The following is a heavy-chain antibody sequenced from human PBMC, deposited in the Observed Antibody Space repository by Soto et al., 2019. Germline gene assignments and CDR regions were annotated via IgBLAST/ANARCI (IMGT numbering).Heavy chain of an antibody. CDR2: IYASGSP. J-gene: IGHJ4*02. V-gene: IGHV4-59*01. CDR3: ARDVGASCFDY. CDR1: GGSISAYY. D-gene: IGHD1-26*01. Sequence: PSETLSLTCTISGGSISAYYWSWIRQTPGQGLEWIGYIYASGSPYYNPSLKSRVIISADTSKNQISLNLTSATAADTAVYYCARDVGASCFDYWGQGTLVTVSS.